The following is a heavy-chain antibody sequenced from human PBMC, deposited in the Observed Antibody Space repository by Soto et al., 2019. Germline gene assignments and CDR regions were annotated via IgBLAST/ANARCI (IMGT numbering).Heavy chain of an antibody. Sequence: PGGSLRLSCSASGFTFSAYTMIWVRQAPGKGLEWLASISSTSAYIYYTGSVRGRFTISRDNAKNSLYLQMNSLRAEDTAVYYCARESEDLTSNFHYWGQGTLVTVSS. CDR1: GFTFSAYT. V-gene: IGHV3-21*01. CDR3: ARESEDLTSNFHY. CDR2: ISSTSAYI. J-gene: IGHJ4*02.